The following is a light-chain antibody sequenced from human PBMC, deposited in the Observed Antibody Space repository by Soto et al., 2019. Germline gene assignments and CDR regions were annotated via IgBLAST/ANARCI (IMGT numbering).Light chain of an antibody. CDR1: QSISSSF. Sequence: EIVLTQSPGILSLSPGERASLSCGASQSISSSFLAWYQQKPGQAPRLLIYSASSRATGIPDRFSGTGSETDFTLTISRLEPEDFAVYYCQQYDNSPITFGQGTRLEIK. CDR3: QQYDNSPIT. CDR2: SAS. V-gene: IGKV3-20*01. J-gene: IGKJ5*01.